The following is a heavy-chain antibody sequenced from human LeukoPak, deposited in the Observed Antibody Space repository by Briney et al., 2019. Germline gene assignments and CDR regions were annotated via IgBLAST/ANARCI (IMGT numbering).Heavy chain of an antibody. CDR2: IYHSGST. J-gene: IGHJ4*02. CDR3: ARDDSGSFDY. D-gene: IGHD3-10*01. CDR1: GYSISSGYY. V-gene: IGHV4-38-2*02. Sequence: SETLSLTCDVSGYSISSGYYWGWIRQPPGKGLEWIGSIYHSGSTYYKPSLKSRVTISVDTSKNQFSLKLSSVTAADTALYYCARDDSGSFDYWGQGTQVIVFS.